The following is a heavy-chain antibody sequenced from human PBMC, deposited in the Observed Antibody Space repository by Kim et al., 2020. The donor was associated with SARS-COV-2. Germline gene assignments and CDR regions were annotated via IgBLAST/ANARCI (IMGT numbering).Heavy chain of an antibody. CDR1: GYSFTSYW. Sequence: GESLKISCKGSGYSFTSYWIGWVRQMPGKGLEWMGIIYPGDSDTRYSPSFQGQVTISADKSISTAYLQWSSLKASDTAMYYCARLGSSSPRIYYYYGMDVWGQGTTVTVSS. D-gene: IGHD6-6*01. J-gene: IGHJ6*02. CDR2: IYPGDSDT. V-gene: IGHV5-51*01. CDR3: ARLGSSSPRIYYYYGMDV.